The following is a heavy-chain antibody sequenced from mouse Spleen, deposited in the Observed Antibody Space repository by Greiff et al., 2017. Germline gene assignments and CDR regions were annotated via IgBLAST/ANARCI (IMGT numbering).Heavy chain of an antibody. Sequence: VQLVESGPGLVAPSQSLSITCTVSGFSLTSYGVHWVRKPPGKGLEWLGVIWAGGSTNYNSALMSRLSISKDNSKSQVFLKMNSLQTDDTAMYYCASPLLWSPRAFAYWGQGTLVTVSA. CDR3: ASPLLWSPRAFAY. CDR1: GFSLTSYG. V-gene: IGHV2-9*02. J-gene: IGHJ3*01. CDR2: IWAGGST. D-gene: IGHD2-10*01.